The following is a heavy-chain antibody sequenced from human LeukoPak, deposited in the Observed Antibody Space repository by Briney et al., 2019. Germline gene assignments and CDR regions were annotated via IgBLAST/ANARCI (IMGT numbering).Heavy chain of an antibody. D-gene: IGHD3-22*01. V-gene: IGHV3-48*04. Sequence: GGSLRLSCAASGFTFSYYGFNWVRQAPGKGLEWISYISSSGSNIYYADSIKGRFTISRDNGKNSLYLQMNSLRAEDTAVYYCASKYSSGNWVQYWGQGTLVTVSS. CDR2: ISSSGSNI. CDR3: ASKYSSGNWVQY. J-gene: IGHJ1*01. CDR1: GFTFSYYG.